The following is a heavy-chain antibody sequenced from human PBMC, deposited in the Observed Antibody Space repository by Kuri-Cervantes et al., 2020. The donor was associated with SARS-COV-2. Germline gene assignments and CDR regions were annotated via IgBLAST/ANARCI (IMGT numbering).Heavy chain of an antibody. D-gene: IGHD3-22*01. CDR1: GYTFTSYD. CDR2: MNPNSGNT. J-gene: IGHJ3*02. V-gene: IGHV1-8*02. Sequence: ASVKVSCKSSGYTFTSYDINWVRQATGQGLEWMGWMNPNSGNTGYVQKFQGRVTMTRNTSVTTAYMELNSLRSEDTAVYYCASALYYYDSSGYSGGDAFDIWGQGTMVTVSS. CDR3: ASALYYYDSSGYSGGDAFDI.